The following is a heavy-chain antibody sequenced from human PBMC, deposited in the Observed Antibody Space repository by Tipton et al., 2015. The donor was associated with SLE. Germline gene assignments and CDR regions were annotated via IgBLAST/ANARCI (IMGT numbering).Heavy chain of an antibody. Sequence: SLRLSCAASGFTFSTFGMSWVRQAPGKGLEWVSVIYSGGSSYYAESVKGRFTISRDNSKNTLYLQMSSLRAEDTAVYYCAREGVHFWSGSSYYYYYYMDVWGKGTTVTVSS. CDR2: IYSGGSS. CDR3: AREGVHFWSGSSYYYYYYMDV. V-gene: IGHV3-23*03. J-gene: IGHJ6*03. CDR1: GFTFSTFG. D-gene: IGHD3-3*02.